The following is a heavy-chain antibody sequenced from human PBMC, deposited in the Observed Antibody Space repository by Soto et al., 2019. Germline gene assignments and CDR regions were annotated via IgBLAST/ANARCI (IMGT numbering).Heavy chain of an antibody. J-gene: IGHJ5*02. V-gene: IGHV3-21*01. CDR3: TRDASRDSSARGWFDP. Sequence: LRLSCAASGFTFRSFTMNWVRQAPGKGLEWVSTISSNSAYIYYTDALRGRFTISRDNAKNSLHLQMNSLRAEDTAVYYCTRDASRDSSARGWFDPWGPGTLVTVSS. D-gene: IGHD6-13*01. CDR2: ISSNSAYI. CDR1: GFTFRSFT.